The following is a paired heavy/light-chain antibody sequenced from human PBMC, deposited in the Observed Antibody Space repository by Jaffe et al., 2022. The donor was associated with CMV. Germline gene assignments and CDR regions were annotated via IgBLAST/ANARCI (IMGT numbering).Light chain of an antibody. J-gene: IGKJ3*01. V-gene: IGKV1-33*01. CDR3: QQYDNLPKFT. CDR1: QDISNY. Sequence: DIQMTQSPSSLSASVGDRVTITCQASQDISNYLNWYQQKPGKAPKLLIYDASNLETGVPSRFSGSGSGTDFTFTISSLQPEDIATYYCQQYDNLPKFTFGPGTKVDIK. CDR2: DAS.
Heavy chain of an antibody. CDR2: ISAYNGNT. V-gene: IGHV1-18*04. Sequence: QVQLVQSGAEVKKPGASVKVSCKASGYTFTSYGISWVRQAPGQGLEWMGWISAYNGNTNYAQKLQGRVTMTTDTSTSTAYMELRSLRSDDTAVYYCARAVMITFGGVISYYYYMDVWGKGTTVTVSS. CDR3: ARAVMITFGGVISYYYYMDV. CDR1: GYTFTSYG. J-gene: IGHJ6*03. D-gene: IGHD3-16*02.